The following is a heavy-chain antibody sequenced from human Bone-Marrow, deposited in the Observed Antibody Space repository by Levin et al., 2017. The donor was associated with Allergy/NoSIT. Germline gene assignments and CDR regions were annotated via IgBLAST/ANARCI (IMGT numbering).Heavy chain of an antibody. CDR1: GGMFSNYA. V-gene: IGHV1-69*06. CDR2: IIPIFGTP. CDR3: ASLLGLNYYSSGRHQNRLSYYDVDV. J-gene: IGHJ6*02. D-gene: IGHD3-10*01. Sequence: PGESLKISCKASGGMFSNYAISWVRQAPGQGLEWMGGIIPIFGTPNYTQRSQGRLSITADKSTTTAYMELSSLRSEDTAVYYCASLLGLNYYSSGRHQNRLSYYDVDVWGQGTAVTVSS.